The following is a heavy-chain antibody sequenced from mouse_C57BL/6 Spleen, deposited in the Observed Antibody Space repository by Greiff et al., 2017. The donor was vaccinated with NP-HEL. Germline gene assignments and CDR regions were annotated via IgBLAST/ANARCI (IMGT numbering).Heavy chain of an antibody. Sequence: QVQLKESGAELVRPGASVTLSCKASGYTFTDYEMHWVKQTPVHGLEWIGAIDPETGGTAYNQKFKGKAILTADKSSSTAYMELRSLAAEDSAVYYCGGGLYEYDGAWFAYWGQGTLVTVSA. D-gene: IGHD2-4*01. V-gene: IGHV1-15*01. CDR2: IDPETGGT. J-gene: IGHJ3*01. CDR3: GGGLYEYDGAWFAY. CDR1: GYTFTDYE.